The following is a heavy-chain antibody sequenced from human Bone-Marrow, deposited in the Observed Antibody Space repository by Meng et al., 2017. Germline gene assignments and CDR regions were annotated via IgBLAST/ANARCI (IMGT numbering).Heavy chain of an antibody. Sequence: GGSLRLSCAASGFTFSSYEMNWVRQAPGKGLEWVSYISSSGSTIYYADSVKGRFTISRDNAKNSLYLQMNSLRAEDTAVYYCARVLLRFGESNWFDPWGQGTLVTVSS. CDR1: GFTFSSYE. CDR3: ARVLLRFGESNWFDP. D-gene: IGHD3-10*01. J-gene: IGHJ5*02. CDR2: ISSSGSTI. V-gene: IGHV3-48*03.